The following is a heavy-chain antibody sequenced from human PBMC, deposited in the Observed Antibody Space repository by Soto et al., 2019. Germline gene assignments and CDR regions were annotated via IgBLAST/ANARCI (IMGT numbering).Heavy chain of an antibody. V-gene: IGHV3-53*01. Sequence: GGSLRLSCAASGFTVSSNYMSWVRQAPGKGLEWVSVIYSGGSTYYADSVKGRFTISRDNSKNTLYLQMNSLRAEDTAVYYCARDLPYDSSGYYSDYWGQGTLVT. CDR1: GFTVSSNY. CDR3: ARDLPYDSSGYYSDY. J-gene: IGHJ4*02. CDR2: IYSGGST. D-gene: IGHD3-22*01.